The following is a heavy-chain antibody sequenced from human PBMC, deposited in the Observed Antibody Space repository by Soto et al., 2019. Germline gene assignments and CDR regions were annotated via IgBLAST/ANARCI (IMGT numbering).Heavy chain of an antibody. CDR2: ISSSGDGT. D-gene: IGHD3-10*01. V-gene: IGHV3-23*01. Sequence: EVQLLESGGGLVQPGGSLRLSCAASEFTFSSYAMTWVRQAPGKGLEWVSGISSSGDGTYYADSVKGRCTISRDNSKNTLYLQMNSRRAEDTAVDYCAKDRVVWGVMGDLDYWGQGTLVTVSS. J-gene: IGHJ4*02. CDR3: AKDRVVWGVMGDLDY. CDR1: EFTFSSYA.